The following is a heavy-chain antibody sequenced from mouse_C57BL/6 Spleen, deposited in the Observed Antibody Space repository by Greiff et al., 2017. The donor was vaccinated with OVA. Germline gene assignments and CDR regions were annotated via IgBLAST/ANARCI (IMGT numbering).Heavy chain of an antibody. CDR1: GYTFTSYT. J-gene: IGHJ4*01. CDR2: INPSSGYT. CDR3: ARTLTTVVGDYAMDY. D-gene: IGHD1-1*01. V-gene: IGHV1-4*01. Sequence: QVQLKESGAELARPGASVKMSCKASGYTFTSYTMHWVKQRPGQGLEWIGYINPSSGYTKYNQKFKDKATLTADKSSSTAYMQLSSLTSEDSAVYYCARTLTTVVGDYAMDYWGQGTSVTVSS.